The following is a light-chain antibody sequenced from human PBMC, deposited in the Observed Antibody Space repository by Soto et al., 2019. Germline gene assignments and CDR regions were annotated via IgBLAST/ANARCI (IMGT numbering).Light chain of an antibody. J-gene: IGKJ4*01. V-gene: IGKV3-15*01. CDR2: GAS. CDR1: QSVSSN. Sequence: EIVMTQSPATLSVSPGERATLSCRASQSVSSNLAWYQQKPGQAPRLLIYGASTRATGIPARFSGSGSGTEFTLTISSLQSEDFEVYYCQQYNNWRSFGGGTKVEIK. CDR3: QQYNNWRS.